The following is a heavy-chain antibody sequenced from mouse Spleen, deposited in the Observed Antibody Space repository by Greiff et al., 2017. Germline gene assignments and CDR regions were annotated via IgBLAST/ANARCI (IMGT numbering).Heavy chain of an antibody. Sequence: VQLQQSGPGLVQPSQSLSITCTVSGFSLTSYGVHWVRQSPGKGLEWLGVIWSGGSTDYNAAFISRLSISKDNSKSQVFFKMNSLQANDTAIYYCARGTATFYYYAMDYWGQGTSVTVSS. CDR2: IWSGGST. CDR1: GFSLTSYG. D-gene: IGHD1-2*01. CDR3: ARGTATFYYYAMDY. V-gene: IGHV2-2*02. J-gene: IGHJ4*01.